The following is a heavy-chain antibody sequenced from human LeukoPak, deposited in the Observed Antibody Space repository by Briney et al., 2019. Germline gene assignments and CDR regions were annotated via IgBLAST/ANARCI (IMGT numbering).Heavy chain of an antibody. CDR2: IYYRGRT. CDR1: GGSINNYY. Sequence: SETLSLTCTVSGGSINNYYWSWIRQPPGKALEWIGYIYYRGRTNYNPSLKSRVTISVDTSKNQFSLKLSSVTAADTAVYYCARQKPVAATNHFDNWGQGILVTVSS. J-gene: IGHJ4*02. D-gene: IGHD6-19*01. V-gene: IGHV4-59*08. CDR3: ARQKPVAATNHFDN.